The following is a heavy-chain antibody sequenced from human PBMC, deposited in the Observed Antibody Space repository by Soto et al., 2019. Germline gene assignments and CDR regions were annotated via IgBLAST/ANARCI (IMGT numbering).Heavy chain of an antibody. D-gene: IGHD2-15*01. Sequence: QVQLVQSGAEVKKPGASVKVSCKASGYTFTNYGISWVRQAPGQGLEWMGWISAYNGNTKYAQKLQGRVTMTTDTSTSTAYMELRSLKSDDTAVYYCARDSRDQLLLNNWFYPWGQGTLVTVSS. V-gene: IGHV1-18*01. J-gene: IGHJ5*02. CDR2: ISAYNGNT. CDR3: ARDSRDQLLLNNWFYP. CDR1: GYTFTNYG.